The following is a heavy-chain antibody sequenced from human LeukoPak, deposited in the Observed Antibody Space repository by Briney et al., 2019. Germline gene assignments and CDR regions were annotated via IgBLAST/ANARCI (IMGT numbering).Heavy chain of an antibody. V-gene: IGHV4-30-2*01. CDR2: IYYSGTT. Sequence: SETLSLTCGVSGGPISSVGYSWSWIRQPPGKGLEWIGYIYYSGTTSYNPSLKSRVTISVDRPKNQFSLKLTSVTAADTAVYYCARDQNWFDPWGQGTLVTVSS. CDR3: ARDQNWFDP. CDR1: GGPISSVGYS. J-gene: IGHJ5*02.